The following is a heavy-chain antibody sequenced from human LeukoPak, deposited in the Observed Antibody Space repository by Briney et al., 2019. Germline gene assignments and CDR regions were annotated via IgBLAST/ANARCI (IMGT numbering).Heavy chain of an antibody. CDR3: AKQWLVRGCCFQH. CDR2: ISGSGGST. D-gene: IGHD6-19*01. J-gene: IGHJ1*01. Sequence: GGSLRLSCAASGFSFSSYAMSWVRQAAGKGLEWVSAISGSGGSTYYADSVKGRFTISRDNSKNTLYLQMNSLRAEDTAVYYCAKQWLVRGCCFQHWGQGTLVTVSS. V-gene: IGHV3-23*01. CDR1: GFSFSSYA.